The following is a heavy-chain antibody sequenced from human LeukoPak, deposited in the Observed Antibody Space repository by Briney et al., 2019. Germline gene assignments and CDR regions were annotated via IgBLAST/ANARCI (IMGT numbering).Heavy chain of an antibody. CDR2: IYSSGST. CDR3: ARHTKERGYGGYNDY. V-gene: IGHV4-59*08. J-gene: IGHJ4*02. Sequence: SETLSLTCTVSGGSISSYYWSWIPQPPGKELEWIGYIYSSGSTNYNPSLKSRVTISVDTSKSQFSLKLTSVTAADTAVYYCARHTKERGYGGYNDYWGQGTLVTVSS. CDR1: GGSISSYY. D-gene: IGHD5-12*01.